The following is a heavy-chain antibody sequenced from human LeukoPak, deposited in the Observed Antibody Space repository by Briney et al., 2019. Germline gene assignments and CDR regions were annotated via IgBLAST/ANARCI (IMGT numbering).Heavy chain of an antibody. CDR2: ISGSGGST. Sequence: GGSLRLSCAASGFTFSTYAMSWVRQAPGKGLEWVSAISGSGGSTFYADSVKGRFTISRDNSKNTLYLQMNSLRAEDTAVYYCATAVRYRFDYWGQGTLVTVSS. J-gene: IGHJ4*02. CDR1: GFTFSTYA. D-gene: IGHD3-9*01. CDR3: ATAVRYRFDY. V-gene: IGHV3-23*01.